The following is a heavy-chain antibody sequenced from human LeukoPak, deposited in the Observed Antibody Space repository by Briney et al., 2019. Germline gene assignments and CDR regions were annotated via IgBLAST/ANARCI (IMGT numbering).Heavy chain of an antibody. D-gene: IGHD2-15*01. V-gene: IGHV3-21*01. Sequence: PGGSLRLSCAASGFTFSSFTMNWVRHAPGKGLEGLSSIISSGSYIYSADSVKGRFTISRDNAKNSLHLQMDSLRAEDTAVYYCARDDGYCSGNDCYYYGLDVWGQGTTVTVSS. CDR2: IISSGSYI. CDR1: GFTFSSFT. J-gene: IGHJ6*02. CDR3: ARDDGYCSGNDCYYYGLDV.